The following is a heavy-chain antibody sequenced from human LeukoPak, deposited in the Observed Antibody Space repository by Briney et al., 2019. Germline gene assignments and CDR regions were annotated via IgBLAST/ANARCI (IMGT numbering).Heavy chain of an antibody. CDR1: GFTFSSYS. D-gene: IGHD3-16*01. Sequence: GGSLRLSCAASGFTFSSYSMNWVRQAPGKGLEWVSSISSSSSYIYYADSVKGRFTISRDNAKNSLYLQMNSLRAEDTAVYYCARDFSDYVWGSTDYWGQGTLVTVSS. CDR2: ISSSSSYI. CDR3: ARDFSDYVWGSTDY. V-gene: IGHV3-21*01. J-gene: IGHJ4*02.